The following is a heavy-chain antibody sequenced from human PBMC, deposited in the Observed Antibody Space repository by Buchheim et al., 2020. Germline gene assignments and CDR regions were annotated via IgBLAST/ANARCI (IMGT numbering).Heavy chain of an antibody. CDR1: GFTFSSYW. D-gene: IGHD3-3*01. Sequence: EVQLVESGGGLVQPGGSLRLSCAASGFTFSSYWMHWVRQAPGKGRVWVSRINSDGSSTSYADSVKGRFTISRDNAKNTLYLQMNSLRAEDTAVYYCAREMITIFGVVIMYYYGMDVWGQGTT. CDR2: INSDGSST. V-gene: IGHV3-74*01. CDR3: AREMITIFGVVIMYYYGMDV. J-gene: IGHJ6*02.